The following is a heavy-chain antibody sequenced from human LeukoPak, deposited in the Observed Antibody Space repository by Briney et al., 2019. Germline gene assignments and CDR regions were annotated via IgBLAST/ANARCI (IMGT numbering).Heavy chain of an antibody. D-gene: IGHD3-22*01. J-gene: IGHJ4*02. CDR2: IYYSGST. CDR1: GGSISSYY. Sequence: SETLSLTCTVSGGSISSYYWSWIRQPPGKGLEWIGSIYYSGSTYYNPSLKSRVTISVDTSKNQFSLKLSSVTAADTAVYYCARETTYYYDSSGYYHDYWGQGTLVTVSS. CDR3: ARETTYYYDSSGYYHDY. V-gene: IGHV4-59*12.